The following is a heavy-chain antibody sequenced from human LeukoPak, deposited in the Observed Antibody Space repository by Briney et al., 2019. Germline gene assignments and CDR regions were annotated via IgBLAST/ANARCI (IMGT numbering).Heavy chain of an antibody. D-gene: IGHD3-22*01. Sequence: GASVKVSCKASGYTLTIYDINWVRQAPGQGLEWVGWMNPNSGGTVYAQKFQGRVTMTRNTSISTAYMELSSLRSEDTAVYYCARSTSGYYYDSSGYYGEFDYWGQGTLVTVSS. CDR2: MNPNSGGT. V-gene: IGHV1-8*01. CDR3: ARSTSGYYYDSSGYYGEFDY. J-gene: IGHJ4*02. CDR1: GYTLTIYD.